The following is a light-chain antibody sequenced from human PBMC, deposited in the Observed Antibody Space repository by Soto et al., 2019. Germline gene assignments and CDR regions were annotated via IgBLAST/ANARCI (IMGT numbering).Light chain of an antibody. CDR2: EVS. Sequence: QSALTQPPSASGSPGQSVTISCTGTSSDVGGYNYVSWYQQYPGKAPKLMIYEVSKRPSGVPDRFSGSKSGNTASLTVSGLQAGDEADYYCSSYVGGDSLLFGGGTKLTVL. CDR1: SSDVGGYNY. J-gene: IGLJ2*01. CDR3: SSYVGGDSLL. V-gene: IGLV2-8*01.